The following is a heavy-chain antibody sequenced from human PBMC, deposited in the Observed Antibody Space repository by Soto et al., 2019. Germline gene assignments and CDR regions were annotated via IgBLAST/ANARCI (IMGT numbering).Heavy chain of an antibody. J-gene: IGHJ4*02. CDR1: GYTFTNYY. Sequence: QVQLVQSGAEVKKPGASVKVSCRTSGYTFTNYYMHWGRQAPGQGLEWMGIIKCSGGDTTYAQKFLGRVTMTRDTSTSTVYMELSSLRSEDTAVYYCARGGDVVLVTAPLDYWGQGTLVTVSS. CDR3: ARGGDVVLVTAPLDY. V-gene: IGHV1-46*03. CDR2: IKCSGGDT. D-gene: IGHD2-21*02.